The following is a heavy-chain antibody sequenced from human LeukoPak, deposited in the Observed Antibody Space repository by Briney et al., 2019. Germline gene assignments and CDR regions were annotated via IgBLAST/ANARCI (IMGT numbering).Heavy chain of an antibody. J-gene: IGHJ4*02. CDR3: ARDWSGVSTSNDC. Sequence: QPGRSLRLSCAASGFTFSSCGMHWVRQAPGKGLEWVAVILYDGSNKYYADSVKGRFTISRDNSKNTLYLQMNSLRAEDTAVYYCARDWSGVSTSNDCWGQGTLVTVSS. D-gene: IGHD3-3*01. CDR1: GFTFSSCG. CDR2: ILYDGSNK. V-gene: IGHV3-30*03.